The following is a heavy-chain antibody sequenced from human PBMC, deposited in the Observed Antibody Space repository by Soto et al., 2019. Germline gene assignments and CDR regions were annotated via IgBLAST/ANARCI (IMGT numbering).Heavy chain of an antibody. Sequence: SETLSLTCAVSGGSFSGYYWSWIRQPPGKELEWIGEINHSGSTNYNPSLKSRVTISVDTSKNQFSLKLSSVTAAGTAVYYCARGEWGFSGAKNRISIWGQGTMVTVSS. CDR2: INHSGST. CDR3: ARGEWGFSGAKNRISI. V-gene: IGHV4-34*01. CDR1: GGSFSGYY. J-gene: IGHJ3*02. D-gene: IGHD2-8*01.